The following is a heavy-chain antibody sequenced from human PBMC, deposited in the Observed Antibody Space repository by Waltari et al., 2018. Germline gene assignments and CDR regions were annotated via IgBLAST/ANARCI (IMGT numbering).Heavy chain of an antibody. V-gene: IGHV4-38-2*01. CDR3: ASGGGPGYSSGWYISFDY. J-gene: IGHJ4*02. CDR2: IYHCGGS. CDR1: GHSFSSSYS. Sequence: QVQLQVSGPGLVKTLATLSLVCAVSGHSFSSSYSFGWIRNLEGKGLERIGSIYHCGGSYYNPSFKSRFTISVDTSKNQSSLKLSSVTAADAAVYCCASGGGPGYSSGWYISFDYWSQGTLVTVSS. D-gene: IGHD6-19*01.